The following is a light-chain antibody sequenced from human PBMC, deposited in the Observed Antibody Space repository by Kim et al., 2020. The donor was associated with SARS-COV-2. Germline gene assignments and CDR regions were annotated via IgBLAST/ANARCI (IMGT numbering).Light chain of an antibody. V-gene: IGKV4-1*01. J-gene: IGKJ3*01. CDR2: WAS. CDR1: QSVLYSSNNKNY. Sequence: ATINCKSSQSVLYSSNNKNYLAWYQQKPGQPPKLLVYWASTRESGVPDRFSGSGSTTDFTLTISSLQAEDVAVYYCQQYYDTPFAFGPGTKVDIK. CDR3: QQYYDTPFA.